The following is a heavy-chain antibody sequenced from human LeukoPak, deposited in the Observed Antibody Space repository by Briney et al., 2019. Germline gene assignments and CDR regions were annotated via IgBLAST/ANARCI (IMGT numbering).Heavy chain of an antibody. CDR1: GGTFSSYA. V-gene: IGHV1-69*01. Sequence: SVKVSCKASGGTFSSYAISWVRQAPGQGLEWMGGIIPIFGTANYAQKFQGRVTITADESTSTAYMELSSLRSEDTAVYYCARFCSSTSCYQDYYYYMDVWGKGTTVTVSS. J-gene: IGHJ6*03. CDR2: IIPIFGTA. CDR3: ARFCSSTSCYQDYYYYMDV. D-gene: IGHD2-2*01.